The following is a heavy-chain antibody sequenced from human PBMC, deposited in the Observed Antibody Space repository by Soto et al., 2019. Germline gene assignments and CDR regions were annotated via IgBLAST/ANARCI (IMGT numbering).Heavy chain of an antibody. CDR1: GYTFTSYA. Sequence: ASVNVSCKTSGYTFTSYAMNWVLQAPGQGLEWVGWINVYNGKTNSAQRLQGRVTMTADTSTSTAYLELRSLRSDDTAVYYCARGSSPVDFDYWGQGTLVTVSS. D-gene: IGHD6-13*01. J-gene: IGHJ4*02. CDR3: ARGSSPVDFDY. CDR2: INVYNGKT. V-gene: IGHV1-18*01.